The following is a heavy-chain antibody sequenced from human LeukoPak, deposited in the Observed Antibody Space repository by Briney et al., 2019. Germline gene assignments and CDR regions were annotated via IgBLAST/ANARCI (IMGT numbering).Heavy chain of an antibody. J-gene: IGHJ4*02. CDR1: GGSISRSNW. D-gene: IGHD6-19*01. V-gene: IGHV4-4*02. CDR3: ARFRYPLAGFFDY. CDR2: KSHSGST. Sequence: SETLSLTCAVSGGSISRSNWWSWVRQSPGKGLEWIGAKSHSGSTNYNPSLKSRVTISVDKSKNQFSLKLISVTAADTAMYYCARFRYPLAGFFDYWGQGTLVTVSS.